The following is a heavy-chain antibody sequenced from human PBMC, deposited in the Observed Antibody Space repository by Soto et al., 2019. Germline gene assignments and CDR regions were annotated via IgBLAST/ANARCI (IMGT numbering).Heavy chain of an antibody. D-gene: IGHD3-10*01. V-gene: IGHV3-13*01. CDR2: IGTAGDT. CDR1: GFTFSSYD. J-gene: IGHJ4*02. CDR3: ARGPYGPGSPIAPYYFDY. Sequence: EVQLVESGGGLVQPGGSLRLSCAASGFTFSSYDMHWVRQATGKGLEWVSAIGTAGDTYYPGSVKGRFTISRENAKNSLYLQMNSLRAGDTAVYYCARGPYGPGSPIAPYYFDYWGQGTLVTVSS.